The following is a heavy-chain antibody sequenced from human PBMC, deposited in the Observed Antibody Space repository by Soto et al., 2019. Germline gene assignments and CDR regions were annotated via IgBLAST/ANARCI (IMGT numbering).Heavy chain of an antibody. D-gene: IGHD7-27*01. CDR2: MNPVSGDT. J-gene: IGHJ4*02. CDR1: GYTFTSYD. CDR3: ARAPRNWGFDS. V-gene: IGHV1-8*01. Sequence: QVQLVQSGAEVKKPGASVKVSCKASGYTFTSYDFNWVRQATGQGPEWLGWMNPVSGDTGYSQKFQDRVTMTSDTAISTAYMELSSLRAEDTAVYYCARAPRNWGFDSWGQGTQVTVSS.